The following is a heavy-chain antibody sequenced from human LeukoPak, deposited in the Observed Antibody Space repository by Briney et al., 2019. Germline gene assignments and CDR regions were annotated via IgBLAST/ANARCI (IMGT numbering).Heavy chain of an antibody. J-gene: IGHJ4*02. V-gene: IGHV3-15*01. CDR1: GFTFSSYG. CDR2: IKSKTDGGTT. Sequence: GSLRLSCAASGFTFSSYGMHWVRQAPGKGLEWVGRIKSKTDGGTTDYAAPVKGRFTISRDDSKNTLYLQMNSLKTEDTAVYYCTTDLTSSSDYWGQGTLVTVSS. CDR3: TTDLTSSSDY.